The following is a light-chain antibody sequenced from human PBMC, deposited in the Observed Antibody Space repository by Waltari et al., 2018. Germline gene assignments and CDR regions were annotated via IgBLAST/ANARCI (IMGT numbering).Light chain of an antibody. CDR2: KDR. V-gene: IGLV3-25*03. J-gene: IGLJ2*01. Sequence: SYELTQPPSVSVSPGQTARITCSGDALPKQYVYWYQQKSGQAPILVMYKDRERPSGIPERFSDSSSGTTVTLTISGVQAEDEADYYCQSGDNSGTNRVLFGGGTKLTVL. CDR1: ALPKQY. CDR3: QSGDNSGTNRVL.